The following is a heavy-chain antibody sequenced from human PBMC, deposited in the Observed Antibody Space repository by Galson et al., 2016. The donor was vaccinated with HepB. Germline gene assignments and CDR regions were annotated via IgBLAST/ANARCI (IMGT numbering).Heavy chain of an antibody. CDR3: GKHGGFDY. V-gene: IGHV3-23*01. Sequence: SLRLSCAASGFSFSNSGMSWVRQAPGRGLEWVSGITRGGPATHYADFVKGRFTISRDNSKNTLYLYMNNLTAGDTAIYYCGKHGGFDYWGQGALVTVSS. D-gene: IGHD3-16*01. J-gene: IGHJ4*02. CDR2: ITRGGPAT. CDR1: GFSFSNSG.